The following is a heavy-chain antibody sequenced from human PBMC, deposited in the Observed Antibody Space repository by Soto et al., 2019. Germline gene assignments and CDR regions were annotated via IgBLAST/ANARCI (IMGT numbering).Heavy chain of an antibody. CDR1: GFTFSDXY. Sequence: LXLXCAASGFTFSDXYMSSIRHAPGKWLAWFSYIRSSGSAIYYADSLKGRLTISRDNAKNALYMQMNSLRAEDTAVYYCARYGDGWFDPWGQGTLGTVSS. CDR2: IRSSGSAI. J-gene: IGHJ5*02. D-gene: IGHD4-17*01. V-gene: IGHV3-11*01. CDR3: ARYGDGWFDP.